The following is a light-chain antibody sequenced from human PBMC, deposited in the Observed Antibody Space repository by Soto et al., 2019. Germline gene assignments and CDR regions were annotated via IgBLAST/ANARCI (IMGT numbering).Light chain of an antibody. Sequence: EIMLTQSPGTLSLSRGERASLSCRASQSVSSSYLAWYQQKPGQAPRLLIYGASNRATGIPDRFSGSGSGTDFTLIINRLEPEDVAIYYCQQYGGSPRITLGQGTRLEIK. CDR2: GAS. CDR1: QSVSSSY. CDR3: QQYGGSPRIT. J-gene: IGKJ5*01. V-gene: IGKV3-20*01.